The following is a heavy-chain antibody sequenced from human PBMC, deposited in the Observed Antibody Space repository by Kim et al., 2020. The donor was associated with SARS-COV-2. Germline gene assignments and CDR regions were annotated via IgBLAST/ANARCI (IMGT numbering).Heavy chain of an antibody. D-gene: IGHD6-13*01. CDR1: GFTFSNYA. CDR2: ISGSGGST. V-gene: IGHV3-23*01. Sequence: VGSLRLSCAASGFTFSNYAMSWVRQAPGKGLEWVSVISGSGGSTYFADSVKGRFTISRDNSMNTLYLQMNSLRAEDTAVYYCAKSHPASSWYYYYGMDVWGQGTTVTVSS. J-gene: IGHJ6*02. CDR3: AKSHPASSWYYYYGMDV.